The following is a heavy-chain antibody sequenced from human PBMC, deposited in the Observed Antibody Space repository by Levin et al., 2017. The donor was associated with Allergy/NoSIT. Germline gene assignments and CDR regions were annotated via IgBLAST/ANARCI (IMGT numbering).Heavy chain of an antibody. J-gene: IGHJ6*02. V-gene: IGHV4-39*01. Sequence: KPSETLSLTCTVSGGSISTSDHYWDWIRRPPGKGLEWIGNIYYSGSTYYNPSLKSRVTISVDTSKNQFSLKLSSVSAADTALYYCAKSRGGDSTYYYYYGMDVWGQGTTVTVSS. CDR3: AKSRGGDSTYYYYYGMDV. CDR2: IYYSGST. D-gene: IGHD2-21*01. CDR1: GGSISTSDHY.